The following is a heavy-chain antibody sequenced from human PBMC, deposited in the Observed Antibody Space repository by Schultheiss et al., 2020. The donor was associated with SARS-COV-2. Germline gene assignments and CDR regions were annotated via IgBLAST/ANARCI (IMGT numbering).Heavy chain of an antibody. Sequence: GESLKISCVASGFTFSSYSMNWVRQAPGKGLEWVSYISSSSSTIYYADSVKGRFTISRDNAKKSLYLQMNSLRAEDTAVYYCVRDFPIFGVVTSKKEDFDYWGQGTLVTVSS. J-gene: IGHJ4*02. CDR1: GFTFSSYS. D-gene: IGHD3-3*01. V-gene: IGHV3-48*04. CDR3: VRDFPIFGVVTSKKEDFDY. CDR2: ISSSSSTI.